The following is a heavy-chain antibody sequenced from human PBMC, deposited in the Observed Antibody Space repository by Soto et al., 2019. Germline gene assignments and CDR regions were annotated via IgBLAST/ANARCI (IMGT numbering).Heavy chain of an antibody. CDR3: ARHVSPGYVPRIVYFDY. CDR2: IYYSGST. J-gene: IGHJ4*02. V-gene: IGHV4-59*08. D-gene: IGHD2-2*01. CDR1: GGSISSYY. Sequence: SETLSLTCTVSGGSISSYYWSWIRQPPGKGLEWIGYIYYSGSTNYNPSLKSRVTISVDTSKNQFSLRLSSVTAADTAVYYCARHVSPGYVPRIVYFDYWGQGTLVTVSS.